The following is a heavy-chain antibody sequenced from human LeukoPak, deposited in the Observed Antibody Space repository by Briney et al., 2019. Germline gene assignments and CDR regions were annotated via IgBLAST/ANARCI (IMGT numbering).Heavy chain of an antibody. CDR3: ARGAWLLRGRRGSDFDY. CDR2: INHSGST. Sequence: SETLSLTCAVYGGSFSVYYWSWIRQPPGKGLEWIGEINHSGSTNYNPSLKSRVTISVDTSKNQFSLKLSSVTAADTAVYYCARGAWLLRGRRGSDFDYWGQGTLVTVSS. CDR1: GGSFSVYY. V-gene: IGHV4-34*01. J-gene: IGHJ4*02. D-gene: IGHD3-22*01.